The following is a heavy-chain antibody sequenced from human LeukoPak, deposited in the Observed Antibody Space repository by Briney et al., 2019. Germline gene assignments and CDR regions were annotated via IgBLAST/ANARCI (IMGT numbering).Heavy chain of an antibody. CDR1: GGSFSGYY. Sequence: SETLSLTCAVYGGSFSGYYWSWIRQPPGKGLEWIGEINHSGSTNYNPSLKSRVTISVDTSKNQFSLKLSSVTAADTAVYYCARLQAAAGHGFDYWGQGTLVTISS. V-gene: IGHV4-34*01. J-gene: IGHJ4*02. CDR2: INHSGST. D-gene: IGHD6-13*01. CDR3: ARLQAAAGHGFDY.